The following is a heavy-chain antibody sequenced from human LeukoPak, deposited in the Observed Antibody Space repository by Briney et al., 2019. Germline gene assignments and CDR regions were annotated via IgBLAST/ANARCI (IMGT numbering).Heavy chain of an antibody. CDR2: ISAYNGNT. J-gene: IGHJ6*02. CDR1: GYTFTSYG. D-gene: IGHD1-1*01. V-gene: IGHV1-18*01. CDR3: ARQSRTTWNYYYYGMDV. Sequence: ASVKVSCKASGYTFTSYGISWVRQAPGQGLEWMGWISAYNGNTNFAQKLQGRVTMTTDTSTSTAYMELRSLRSDDTAAYYCARQSRTTWNYYYYGMDVWGQGTTVTVSS.